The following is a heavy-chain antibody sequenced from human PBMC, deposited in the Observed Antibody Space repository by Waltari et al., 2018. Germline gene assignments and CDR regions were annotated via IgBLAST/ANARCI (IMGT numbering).Heavy chain of an antibody. Sequence: QVQLQESGPGLVKPSQTLSLTCTVSGGSISSGSYYWSWIRQPAGTGLEWIGYIYPSSSTISTPPLKSRVTISVDTAKNQSSLMLSSVTAADTAVYYCARVDGSSSMFPAYYFDYWGQGTLVTVSS. CDR3: ARVDGSSSMFPAYYFDY. V-gene: IGHV4-61*09. CDR2: IYPSSST. J-gene: IGHJ4*02. D-gene: IGHD6-6*01. CDR1: GGSISSGSYY.